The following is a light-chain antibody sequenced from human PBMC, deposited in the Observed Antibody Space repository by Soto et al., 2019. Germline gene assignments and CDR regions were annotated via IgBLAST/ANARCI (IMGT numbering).Light chain of an antibody. Sequence: QAVVTQPPSVSGAPGQRVTISCTGSSSNIGAGYDVHWYQQLPGTAPKLLIYGNSNRPSGVPDRFSGSKSGTSASLAITGLQAEDEADYYCQSYDSSLSGHVVFVVGTKLTVL. J-gene: IGLJ2*01. V-gene: IGLV1-40*01. CDR3: QSYDSSLSGHVV. CDR1: SSNIGAGYD. CDR2: GNS.